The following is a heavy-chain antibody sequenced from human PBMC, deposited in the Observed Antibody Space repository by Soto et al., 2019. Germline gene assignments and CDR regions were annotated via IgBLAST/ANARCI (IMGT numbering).Heavy chain of an antibody. J-gene: IGHJ3*02. CDR2: ISYDGSNK. Sequence: QVQLVESGGGVVQPGRSLRLSCVASGFTFSSYGMHWVRQAPGKGLEWVAVISYDGSNKYYADSVKGRFTISRDNSKNTLYLQMNSLRAEDTAVYYCAKDYDSSGYYYVGAFDIWGQGTMVTVSS. D-gene: IGHD3-22*01. CDR3: AKDYDSSGYYYVGAFDI. V-gene: IGHV3-30*18. CDR1: GFTFSSYG.